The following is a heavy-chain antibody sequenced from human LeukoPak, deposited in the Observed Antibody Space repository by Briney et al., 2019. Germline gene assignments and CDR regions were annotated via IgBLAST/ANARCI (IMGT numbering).Heavy chain of an antibody. V-gene: IGHV4-31*03. CDR2: IYYSGST. CDR1: GGSISSGGYY. CDR3: ARSRIAAISGFDP. Sequence: SQTLSLTCTVSGGSISSGGYYWSWIRQHPGKGLESIGYIYYSGSTYYNPSLKSRVTLSVDTSKNQFSLKLTSVTAADTAVYYCARSRIAAISGFDPWGQGTRVTVSS. D-gene: IGHD6-13*01. J-gene: IGHJ5*02.